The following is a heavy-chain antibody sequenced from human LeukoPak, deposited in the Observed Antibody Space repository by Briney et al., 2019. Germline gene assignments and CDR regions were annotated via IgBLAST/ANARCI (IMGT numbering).Heavy chain of an antibody. J-gene: IGHJ4*02. CDR3: ARAGSGSSYDC. Sequence: GGSLRLSCAASGFALSTYWMHWVRQAPGKGEVWVSLINSDENNSMYADSVKGRLTISRGTAKKTLYLEMNRLRADDTAVYYCARAGSGSSYDCWGQGPLVTVSS. CDR2: INSDENNS. D-gene: IGHD3-10*01. CDR1: GFALSTYW. V-gene: IGHV3-74*03.